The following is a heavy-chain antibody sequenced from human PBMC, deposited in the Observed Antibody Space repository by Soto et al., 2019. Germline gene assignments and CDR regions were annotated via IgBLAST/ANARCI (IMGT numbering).Heavy chain of an antibody. CDR3: ARHLGIAAAGYNWFAP. D-gene: IGHD6-13*01. CDR2: IYYSGST. J-gene: IGHJ5*02. Sequence: SETLSLTCTVSGGSISSSSYYWGWIRQPPGKGLEWIGSIYYSGSTYYNPSLKSRVTISVDTSKNQFSLKLSSVTAADTAVYYCARHLGIAAAGYNWFAPWGQGTLVTVS. V-gene: IGHV4-39*01. CDR1: GGSISSSSYY.